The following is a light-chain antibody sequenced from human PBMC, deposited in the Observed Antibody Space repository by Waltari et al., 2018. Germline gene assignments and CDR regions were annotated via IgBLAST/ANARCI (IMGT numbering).Light chain of an antibody. CDR3: QQYNDWPPLT. Sequence: EIVMTQSPATLSVSPGERATLSCRASQNVNKNLAWYQQKPGQAPRLLIYAAANRATGIPARVSGSRSGTEFIRTISSLQSEDFAIYFCQQYNDWPPLTFGGGTKVEIK. CDR2: AAA. J-gene: IGKJ4*02. CDR1: QNVNKN. V-gene: IGKV3-15*01.